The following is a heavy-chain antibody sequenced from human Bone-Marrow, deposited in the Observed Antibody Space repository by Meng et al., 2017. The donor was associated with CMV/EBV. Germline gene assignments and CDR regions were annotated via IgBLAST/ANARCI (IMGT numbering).Heavy chain of an antibody. J-gene: IGHJ6*02. CDR2: IYYSGST. D-gene: IGHD3-3*01. CDR1: GGSIRSSSYY. CDR3: ARGRDFWSGYPRYYGMDV. V-gene: IGHV4-39*07. Sequence: SETLSLTCTVSGGSIRSSSYYWGWIRQPPGKGLEWIGSIYYSGSTYYNPSLKSRVTISVDTSKNQFSLKLSSVTAADTAVYYCARGRDFWSGYPRYYGMDVWGQGTTVTVSS.